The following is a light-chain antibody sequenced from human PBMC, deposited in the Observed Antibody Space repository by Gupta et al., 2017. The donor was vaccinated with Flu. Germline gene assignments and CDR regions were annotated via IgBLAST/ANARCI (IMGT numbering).Light chain of an antibody. Sequence: IVFTQSPVALALSSGERATLSCRASQRVYMYLAWYQHKPGQAPRLLMYDIFKRASGTPARFSVSGSGADFTLIISSLEPEDSAIYYCQQHLNWPLTFGGGTKVEIK. J-gene: IGKJ4*01. CDR3: QQHLNWPLT. CDR2: DIF. CDR1: QRVYMY. V-gene: IGKV3-11*01.